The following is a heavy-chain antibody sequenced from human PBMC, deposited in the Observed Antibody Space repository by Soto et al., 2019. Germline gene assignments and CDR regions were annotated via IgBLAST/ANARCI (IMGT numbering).Heavy chain of an antibody. CDR1: GFTFSSDW. J-gene: IGHJ6*02. V-gene: IGHV3-74*01. CDR3: SRARTHKEGMGI. Sequence: GGTLRLSCAASGFTFSSDWMNWVRQIPGKGLEWVSRIISGGTRVSYADSVKGRFIITRDNAKNTLYLEMHSLTADDTAVYYCSRARTHKEGMGIRGQRSTVPVSS. CDR2: IISGGTRV.